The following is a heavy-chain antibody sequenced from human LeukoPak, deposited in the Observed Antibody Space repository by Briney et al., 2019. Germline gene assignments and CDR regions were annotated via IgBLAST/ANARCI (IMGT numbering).Heavy chain of an antibody. Sequence: PGGSLRLSCAASGFTFSSYAMSWVRQAPGKGLEWVSAISGSGGSTYYADSVKGRFTISRDNSKNTLYLQMNSLRAEDTAVYYCAKDFTSIVGATYFDCWGQGTLVTVSS. CDR1: GFTFSSYA. D-gene: IGHD1-26*01. J-gene: IGHJ4*02. CDR2: ISGSGGST. CDR3: AKDFTSIVGATYFDC. V-gene: IGHV3-23*01.